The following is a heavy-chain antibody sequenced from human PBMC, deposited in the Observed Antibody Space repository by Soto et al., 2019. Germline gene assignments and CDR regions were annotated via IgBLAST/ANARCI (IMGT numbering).Heavy chain of an antibody. V-gene: IGHV5-51*01. CDR3: ARRSSGYYWIDY. Sequence: GESLKISCQGSGYKFTSYWIGWVRQMPGRGLEWMGIIYGDDSDTRYSPSFQGQVTISADKSINTAYLHWSSLKASDTAIYYCARRSSGYYWIDYWGQGTLVTVSS. CDR2: IYGDDSDT. D-gene: IGHD3-22*01. CDR1: GYKFTSYW. J-gene: IGHJ4*02.